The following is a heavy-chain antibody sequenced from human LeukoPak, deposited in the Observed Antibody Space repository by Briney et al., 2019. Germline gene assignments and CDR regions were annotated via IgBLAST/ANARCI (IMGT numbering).Heavy chain of an antibody. V-gene: IGHV4-59*01. J-gene: IGHJ5*02. CDR2: IYYSGST. Sequence: SETLSLTCTVSGGSISSYYWSWIRQPPGKGLEWIGYIYYSGSTNYNPPLKSRVTISVDTSKNQFSLKLSSVTAADTAVYYCARGHSSGYYYWFDPWGQGTLVTVSS. CDR1: GGSISSYY. D-gene: IGHD3-22*01. CDR3: ARGHSSGYYYWFDP.